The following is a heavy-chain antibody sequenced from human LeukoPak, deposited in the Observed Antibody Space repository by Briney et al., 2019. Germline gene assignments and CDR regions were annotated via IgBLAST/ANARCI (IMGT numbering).Heavy chain of an antibody. CDR3: ARHFEYAFDI. J-gene: IGHJ3*02. V-gene: IGHV4-39*01. CDR2: IYYSGST. CDR1: GGSISSSSYY. Sequence: SETLSLTCTVSGGSISSSSYYWGWIRQPPGEGLEWIGSIYYSGSTYYNPSLKSRVTISVDTSKNQFSLKLSSVTAADTAVYYCARHFEYAFDIWGQGTMVTVSS.